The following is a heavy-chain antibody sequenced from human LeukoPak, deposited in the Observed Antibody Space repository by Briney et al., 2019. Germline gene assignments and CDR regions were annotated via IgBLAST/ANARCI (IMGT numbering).Heavy chain of an antibody. D-gene: IGHD3-10*01. CDR1: GGSISGYY. CDR3: ARQTRGHNAFDI. J-gene: IGHJ3*02. V-gene: IGHV4-30-4*08. Sequence: SETLSLTCTVSGGSISGYYWSWIRQPPGKGLEWIGYIYYSGSTYYNPSLKSRVTISVDTSKNQFSLKLSSVTAADTAVYYCARQTRGHNAFDIWGQGTMVTVSS. CDR2: IYYSGST.